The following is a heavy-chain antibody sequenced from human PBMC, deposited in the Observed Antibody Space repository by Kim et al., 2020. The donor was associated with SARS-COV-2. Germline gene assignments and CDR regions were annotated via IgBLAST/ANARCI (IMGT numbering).Heavy chain of an antibody. J-gene: IGHJ3*02. CDR1: GGSFGSFY. CDR2: INHSRST. CDR3: ARVKAGKGGSKNAVDI. D-gene: IGHD3-16*01. Sequence: SETLSLTCNVSGGSFGSFYWCWIRQPPGKGLEWDGDINHSRSTSFHPSLKSQVTMSVYMSKNQFSLTLTSVTATDTAVYYCARVKAGKGGSKNAVDIWG. V-gene: IGHV4-34*01.